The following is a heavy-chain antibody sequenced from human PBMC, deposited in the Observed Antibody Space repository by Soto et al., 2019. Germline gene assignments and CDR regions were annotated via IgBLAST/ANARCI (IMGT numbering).Heavy chain of an antibody. CDR2: INHSGST. CDR1: GGSFSGYY. J-gene: IGHJ3*02. Sequence: PSETLSLTCAVYGGSFSGYYWSWIRQPPGKGLEWIGEINHSGSTNYNPSLKSRVTISVDTSKNQFSLKLSSVTAADTAVYYCAGVSGRDDAFDIWGQGTMVTVSS. CDR3: AGVSGRDDAFDI. V-gene: IGHV4-34*01. D-gene: IGHD2-8*01.